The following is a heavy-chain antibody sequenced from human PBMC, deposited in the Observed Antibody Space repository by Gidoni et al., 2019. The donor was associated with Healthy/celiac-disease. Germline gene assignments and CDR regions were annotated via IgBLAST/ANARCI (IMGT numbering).Heavy chain of an antibody. CDR3: ARSIWFGELLFKDYYYGMDV. V-gene: IGHV1-69*01. CDR1: GGTFSSYA. J-gene: IGHJ6*02. Sequence: QVQLVQSGAEVKKPGSSVKVSCKASGGTFSSYAISWVRQAPGQGLEWMGGIIPIFGTANYAQKFQGRVTITADESTSTAYMELSSLRSEDTAVYYCARSIWFGELLFKDYYYGMDVWGQGTTVTVSS. CDR2: IIPIFGTA. D-gene: IGHD3-10*01.